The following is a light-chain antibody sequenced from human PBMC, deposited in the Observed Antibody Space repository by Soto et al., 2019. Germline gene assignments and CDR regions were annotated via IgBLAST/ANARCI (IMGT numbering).Light chain of an antibody. J-gene: IGLJ2*01. V-gene: IGLV1-44*01. CDR1: SSNIGSNT. Sequence: QSVLTQPPSASGTPGQRVTISCSGSSSNIGSNTVNWYQQLPGTAPKLLIYSNHQRPSGVPDRFSGSKSDTSASLAISGLQSEDEADYYCAAWDASLNGVVFGGGTKLTVL. CDR2: SNH. CDR3: AAWDASLNGVV.